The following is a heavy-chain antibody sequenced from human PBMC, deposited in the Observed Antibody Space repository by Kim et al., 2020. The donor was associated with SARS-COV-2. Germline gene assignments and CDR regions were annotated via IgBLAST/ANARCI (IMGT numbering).Heavy chain of an antibody. V-gene: IGHV3-33*06. CDR3: AKLVAADELIDDS. D-gene: IGHD6-13*01. J-gene: IGHJ4*02. Sequence: YADSVKCRFTISRTNSKNTLYLKMKSMRAEDTAVYYCAKLVAADELIDDSWGQGTLVTVSS.